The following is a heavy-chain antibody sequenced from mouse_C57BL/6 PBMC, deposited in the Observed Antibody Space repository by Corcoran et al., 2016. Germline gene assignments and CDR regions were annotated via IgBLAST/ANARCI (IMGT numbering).Heavy chain of an antibody. Sequence: DVQLQESGPGLVKPSQSLSLTCSVTGYSITSGYYWNWIRQFPGNKLEWMGYISYDGSNNYNPSRKNRISITRDTSKNQLFLKLNSVTTEDTDTYYCARADYDYGEGGFAYWGQGTLFTVSA. J-gene: IGHJ3*01. CDR1: GYSITSGYY. D-gene: IGHD2-4*01. V-gene: IGHV3-6*01. CDR2: ISYDGSN. CDR3: ARADYDYGEGGFAY.